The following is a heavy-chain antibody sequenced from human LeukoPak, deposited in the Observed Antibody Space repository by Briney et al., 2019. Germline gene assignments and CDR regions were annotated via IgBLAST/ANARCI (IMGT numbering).Heavy chain of an antibody. CDR3: ARGSGYRKGNWFDH. V-gene: IGHV3-30*04. J-gene: IGHJ5*02. Sequence: GGSLRLSCAASGFTFSSYAMHWVRQAPGKGLEWVAVISYDGSNKYYADSVKGRFTISRDNSKNTLYLQMNSLRAEDTAVYYCARGSGYRKGNWFDHWGQGTLVTVSS. CDR1: GFTFSSYA. D-gene: IGHD3-3*01. CDR2: ISYDGSNK.